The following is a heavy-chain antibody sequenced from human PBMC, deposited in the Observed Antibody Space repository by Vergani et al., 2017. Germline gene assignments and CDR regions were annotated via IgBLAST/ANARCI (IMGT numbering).Heavy chain of an antibody. D-gene: IGHD3/OR15-3a*01. CDR3: ARVGLSWFDP. CDR1: GYTLTELS. Sequence: QVQLVQSGAEVKKPGASVKVSCKVSGYTLTELSMHWVRQAPGQGLEWMGWISAYNGNTNYAQKLQGRVTMTTDTSTSTAYMELRRLRSDDTAVYYCARVGLSWFDPWGQGTLVTVSS. V-gene: IGHV1-18*01. J-gene: IGHJ5*02. CDR2: ISAYNGNT.